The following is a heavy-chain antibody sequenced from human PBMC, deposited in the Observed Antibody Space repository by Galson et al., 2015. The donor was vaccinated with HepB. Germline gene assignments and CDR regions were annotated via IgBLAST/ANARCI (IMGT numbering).Heavy chain of an antibody. J-gene: IGHJ6*03. D-gene: IGHD2-15*01. CDR1: GFTFDAFT. V-gene: IGHV3-43*01. CDR3: AKPAGRNYLDV. CDR2: MTWDGYTA. Sequence: SLRLSCAASGFTFDAFTMHWVRQAPGKGLEWVSLMTWDGYTAYADSVKGRFTISRDNNKNSLSLQMSSLRTEDTAFYYCAKPAGRNYLDVWGKGTTVIVSS.